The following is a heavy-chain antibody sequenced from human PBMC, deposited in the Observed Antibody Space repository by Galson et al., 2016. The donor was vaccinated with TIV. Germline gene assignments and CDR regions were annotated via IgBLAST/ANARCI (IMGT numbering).Heavy chain of an antibody. J-gene: IGHJ3*02. CDR2: ISYDGSEK. CDR1: GFTFGSYD. CDR3: ARVYESYAFDI. D-gene: IGHD3-22*01. Sequence: CAATGFTFGSYDMHWVRQAPGKGLEWVTIISYDGSEKYYADSVKGRFTIFRDNSKNTLYVQMNSLRVEDTAVYYCARVYESYAFDIWGQGTMVTVSS. V-gene: IGHV3-30*04.